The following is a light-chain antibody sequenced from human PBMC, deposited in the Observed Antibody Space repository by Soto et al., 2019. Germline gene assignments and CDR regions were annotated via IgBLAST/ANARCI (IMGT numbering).Light chain of an antibody. J-gene: IGLJ1*01. CDR1: SSDIGIYKY. CDR2: EVT. CDR3: SSYTSNNTYV. V-gene: IGLV2-14*01. Sequence: QSALTQPASVSGSPGQSIAISCTGSSSDIGIYKYVSWYQQHPGKVPKLIIYEVTNRPSGVSNRFSGSKSGNTASLTISGLQAEDEADYYCSSYTSNNTYVFGTGTKLTVL.